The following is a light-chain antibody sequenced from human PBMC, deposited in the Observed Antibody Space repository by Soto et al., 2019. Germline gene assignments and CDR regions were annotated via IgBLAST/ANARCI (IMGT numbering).Light chain of an antibody. CDR3: ASWDDSLSGGL. CDR1: SSNIGINH. V-gene: IGLV1-47*02. Sequence: QSVLTQPPSASGTPGQRVTISCSGSSSNIGINHVFWYQQLPGTAPKLLIYSNSQRPSGVPDRFSGSKSGTSASLASLAISGLRSEDEGDYFCASWDDSLSGGLFGGGTKVTVL. CDR2: SNS. J-gene: IGLJ2*01.